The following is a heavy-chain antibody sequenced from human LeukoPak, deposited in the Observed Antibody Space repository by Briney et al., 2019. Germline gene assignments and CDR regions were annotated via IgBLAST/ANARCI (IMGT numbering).Heavy chain of an antibody. J-gene: IGHJ6*02. Sequence: GGSLRLSCAASGFTFSSYAMHWVRQAPGKGLEWVAVVSYDETNKYYADSVKGRFTISRDNSKNTVYLQMSSLRAEDTAMYYCARAFGCSGTSCHARWGYYYYAMDVWGQGTTVTVSS. V-gene: IGHV3-30-3*01. D-gene: IGHD2-2*01. CDR3: ARAFGCSGTSCHARWGYYYYAMDV. CDR2: VSYDETNK. CDR1: GFTFSSYA.